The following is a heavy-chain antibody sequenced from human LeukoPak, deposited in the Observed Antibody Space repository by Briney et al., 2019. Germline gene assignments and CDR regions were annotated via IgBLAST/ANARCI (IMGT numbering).Heavy chain of an antibody. CDR3: ARGHLNGDNALQLFDC. Sequence: SETLSLTCSVSGGSVSSGNYYWSWIRQPPGKGLEWIGYIYYSGSTNYNPSLKSRVTISVDTSKNQFSLKLSSVTAADTAVYYCARGHLNGDNALQLFDCWGQGTLVTVSS. CDR1: GGSVSSGNYY. CDR2: IYYSGST. D-gene: IGHD4-17*01. V-gene: IGHV4-61*01. J-gene: IGHJ4*02.